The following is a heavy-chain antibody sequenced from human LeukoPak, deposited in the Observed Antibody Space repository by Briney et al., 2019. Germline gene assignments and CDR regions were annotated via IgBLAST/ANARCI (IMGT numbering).Heavy chain of an antibody. D-gene: IGHD3-10*01. CDR1: GGTFSSYA. CDR2: IIPIFGTA. J-gene: IGHJ4*02. CDR3: ARDLGRSSYGSGSYYKQYFDY. V-gene: IGHV1-69*13. Sequence: SVKDSCKASGGTFSSYAISWVRQAPGQGLEWMGGIIPIFGTANYAQKFQGRVTITADESTSTAYMELSSLRSEDTAVYYCARDLGRSSYGSGSYYKQYFDYWGQGTLVTVSS.